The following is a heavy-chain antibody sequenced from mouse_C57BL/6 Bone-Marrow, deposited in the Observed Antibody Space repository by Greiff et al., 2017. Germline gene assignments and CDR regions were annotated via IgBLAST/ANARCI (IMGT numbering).Heavy chain of an antibody. J-gene: IGHJ2*01. V-gene: IGHV1-59*01. CDR2: IDPSDSYT. D-gene: IGHD6-2*01. CDR1: GYTFTSYW. CDR3: ASLWY. Sequence: VQLQQPGTSVKLSCKASGYTFTSYWMHWVKQRPGQGLEWIGVIDPSDSYTNYNQKFKGTATLTVDTSSSTAYMQLSSLTSEDSAVYYCASLWYWGQGTTLTVSS.